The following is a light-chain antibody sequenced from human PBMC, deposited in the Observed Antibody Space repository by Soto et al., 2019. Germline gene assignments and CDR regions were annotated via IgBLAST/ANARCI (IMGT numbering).Light chain of an antibody. CDR1: QSISSW. CDR2: KAS. J-gene: IGKJ1*01. V-gene: IGKV1-5*03. Sequence: DIQMTQSPSTLSASVGDRVTITCRVSQSISSWLAWYQQKPGKPPKLLIYKASSLETGVPSRFSGSGSGTEFTLTISSLQPDDFATYYCQQYNSFPTFGQGTKVEIK. CDR3: QQYNSFPT.